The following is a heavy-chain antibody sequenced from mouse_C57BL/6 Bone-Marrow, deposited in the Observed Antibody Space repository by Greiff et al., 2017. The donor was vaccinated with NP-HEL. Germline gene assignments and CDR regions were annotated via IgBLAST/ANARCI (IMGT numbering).Heavy chain of an antibody. V-gene: IGHV5-12*01. J-gene: IGHJ1*03. CDR3: ARHGLFITTVVARYFDV. D-gene: IGHD1-1*01. CDR2: ISNGGGST. Sequence: EVKLMESGGGLVQPGGSLKLSCAASGFTFSDYYMYWVRQTPEKRLEWVAYISNGGGSTYYPDTVQGRFTISRDNAKNTLYLQMSRLKSEDTAMYYCARHGLFITTVVARYFDVWGTGTTVTVSS. CDR1: GFTFSDYY.